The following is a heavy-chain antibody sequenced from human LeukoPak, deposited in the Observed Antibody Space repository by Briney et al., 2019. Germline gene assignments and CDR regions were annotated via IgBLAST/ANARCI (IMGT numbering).Heavy chain of an antibody. D-gene: IGHD3-3*01. CDR2: INPNSGGT. Sequence: ASVKVSCKAFGYTFTGYYMHWVRQAPGQGLEWMGWINPNSGGTNYAQKFQGRVTMTRDTSISTAYMELSRLRSDDTAVYYCATQYMYYDFWSGFPWFDPWGQGTLVTVSS. V-gene: IGHV1-2*02. CDR1: GYTFTGYY. CDR3: ATQYMYYDFWSGFPWFDP. J-gene: IGHJ5*02.